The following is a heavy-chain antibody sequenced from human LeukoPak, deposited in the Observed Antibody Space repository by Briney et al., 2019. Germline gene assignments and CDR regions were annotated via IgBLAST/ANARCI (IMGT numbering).Heavy chain of an antibody. D-gene: IGHD5-24*01. CDR3: AGGWLQLGAFDF. J-gene: IGHJ3*01. CDR2: IYYSGST. CDR1: GGSIDSRSYY. Sequence: PSETLSLTCTVSGGSIDSRSYYWDWIRQAPGKGLEWIGYIYYSGSTNYNPSLKSRVTISVDTSKNQFSLDLSSVTAADTAVYYCAGGWLQLGAFDFWGQGTMVTVSS. V-gene: IGHV4-61*05.